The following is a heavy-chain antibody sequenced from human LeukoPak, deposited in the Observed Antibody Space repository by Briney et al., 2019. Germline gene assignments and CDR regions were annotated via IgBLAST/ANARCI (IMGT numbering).Heavy chain of an antibody. CDR3: AKAYYDRSGYYLWYFDY. V-gene: IGHV3-53*01. CDR1: GFTVSSNY. J-gene: IGHJ4*02. CDR2: IYRGGST. Sequence: GGSLRLSCAASGFTVSSNYMSWVRQAPGKGLEWVSVIYRGGSTYYADSVKGRFTISRDNSKNTLYLQMNSLRAEDTAVYYCAKAYYDRSGYYLWYFDYWGQGTLVTVSS. D-gene: IGHD3-22*01.